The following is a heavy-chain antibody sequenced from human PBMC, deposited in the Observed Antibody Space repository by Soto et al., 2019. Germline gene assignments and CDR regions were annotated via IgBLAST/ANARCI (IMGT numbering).Heavy chain of an antibody. CDR3: VRGYGYRYVGNGYLGRL. CDR1: GFTFSSYW. Sequence: GGSLRLSCAASGFTFSSYWMHWVRQAPGKGLEWVSRINIDGSRISYVDSVKGRCTISRDNAKNTFYMEMNSARVEDTAVYYCVRGYGYRYVGNGYLGRLWGQGSLDTVPS. V-gene: IGHV3-74*01. J-gene: IGHJ4*02. CDR2: INIDGSRI. D-gene: IGHD3-10*02.